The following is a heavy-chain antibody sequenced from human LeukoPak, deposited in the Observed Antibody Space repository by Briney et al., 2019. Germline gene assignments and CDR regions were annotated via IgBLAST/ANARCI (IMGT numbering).Heavy chain of an antibody. D-gene: IGHD6-19*01. CDR3: AREYRAVAARYWAFGI. V-gene: IGHV3-48*03. CDR2: ISSSGSII. CDR1: EFTFSRYE. Sequence: GGSLRLSCAASEFTFSRYEMNWVRQAPGKRLEWVSYISSSGSIIYYADSVKGRFTISRDNAKNSLYLQMNSLRAEDTAVYYCAREYRAVAARYWAFGIWGQGTMVTVSS. J-gene: IGHJ3*02.